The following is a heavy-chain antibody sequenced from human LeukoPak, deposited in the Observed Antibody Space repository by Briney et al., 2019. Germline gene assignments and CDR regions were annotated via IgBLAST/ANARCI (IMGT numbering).Heavy chain of an antibody. V-gene: IGHV3-15*01. CDR3: TTDLSNILTGYYSFDY. CDR2: IKSKTDGGTT. J-gene: IGHJ4*02. Sequence: GGSLRLSCAASGFTFSNAWMSWVRQAPGKGLEWVGHIKSKTDGGTTDYAAPVKGRFTISRDDSKNTLYLQMNSLKTEDTAVYYCTTDLSNILTGYYSFDYWGQGTLVTVSS. D-gene: IGHD3-9*01. CDR1: GFTFSNAW.